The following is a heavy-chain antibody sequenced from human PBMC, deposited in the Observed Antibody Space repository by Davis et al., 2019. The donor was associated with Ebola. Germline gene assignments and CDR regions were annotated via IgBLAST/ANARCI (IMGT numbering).Heavy chain of an antibody. CDR2: ISDSGGST. CDR3: ARGVKGSSSSWYSYYGMDV. CDR1: GFTFSNYA. Sequence: PGGSLRLSCTASGFTFSNYAMSWVRQAPGKGLEWVSAISDSGGSTYYADSVTGRFTISRDNSKNTLYLQMNSLRAEDTAVYFCARGVKGSSSSWYSYYGMDVWGQGTTVTVSS. D-gene: IGHD6-6*01. J-gene: IGHJ6*02. V-gene: IGHV3-23*01.